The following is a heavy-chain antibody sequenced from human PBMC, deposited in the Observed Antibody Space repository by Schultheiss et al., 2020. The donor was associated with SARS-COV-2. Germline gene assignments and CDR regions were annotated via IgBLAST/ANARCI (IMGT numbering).Heavy chain of an antibody. CDR3: ARRAAAGPFDY. Sequence: SETLSLTCTVSGGSISSSSYYWGWVRQPPGKGLEWIGRIYTSGSTNYNPSLKSRVTMSVDTSKNQFSLKLSSVTAADTAVYYCARRAAAGPFDYWGQGTLVTVSS. J-gene: IGHJ4*02. CDR1: GGSISSSSYY. D-gene: IGHD6-13*01. V-gene: IGHV4-39*07. CDR2: IYTSGST.